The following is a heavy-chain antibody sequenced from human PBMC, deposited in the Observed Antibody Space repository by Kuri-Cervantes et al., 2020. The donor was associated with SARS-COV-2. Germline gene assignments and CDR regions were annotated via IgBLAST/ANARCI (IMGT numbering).Heavy chain of an antibody. V-gene: IGHV1-46*01. CDR1: GYTFTSYY. CDR2: INPSGGST. J-gene: IGHJ4*02. Sequence: ASVKVSCKASGYTFTSYYMHWVRQAPGQGLEWMGIINPSGGSTSYAQKFQGRVTITADESTSTAYMELSSLRSEDTAVYYCARDAYYDFWSGYYPFDYWGQGTLVTVSS. D-gene: IGHD3-3*01. CDR3: ARDAYYDFWSGYYPFDY.